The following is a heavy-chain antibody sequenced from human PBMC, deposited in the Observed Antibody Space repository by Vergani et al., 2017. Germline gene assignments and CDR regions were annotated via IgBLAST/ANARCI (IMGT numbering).Heavy chain of an antibody. CDR3: AKDRGAVAEPYYYYGMDV. V-gene: IGHV3-30*18. CDR1: GFTFSSYG. J-gene: IGHJ6*02. Sequence: QVQLVESGGGVVPPGRSLRLSCAASGFTFSSYGMHWVRQAPGKGLEWVAFISYDGSNKYYADSVKVRFTISRDNSKNTLYLQMNSLRAEDTAVYYCAKDRGAVAEPYYYYGMDVWGQGTTVTVSS. CDR2: ISYDGSNK. D-gene: IGHD6-19*01.